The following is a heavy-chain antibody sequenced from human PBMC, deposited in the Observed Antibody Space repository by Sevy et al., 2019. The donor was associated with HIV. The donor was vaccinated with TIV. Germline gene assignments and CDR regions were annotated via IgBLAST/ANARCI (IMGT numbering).Heavy chain of an antibody. V-gene: IGHV4-39*01. CDR1: GASIDSSSYY. Sequence: SETLSLTCTVSGASIDSSSYYWGWIRQPPGKGLEWIGTIYYTGKTYYVPYPKSRVTISADMSNNQFSLRLRSVTAADTAVYYCARRTAETTTSGWFDPWGQGTLVTVSS. CDR3: ARRTAETTTSGWFDP. J-gene: IGHJ5*02. D-gene: IGHD4-17*01. CDR2: IYYTGKT.